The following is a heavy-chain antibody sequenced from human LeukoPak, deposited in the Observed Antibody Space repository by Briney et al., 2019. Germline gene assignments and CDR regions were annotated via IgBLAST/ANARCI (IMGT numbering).Heavy chain of an antibody. J-gene: IGHJ4*02. Sequence: SETLSLTCTVSGGSISSSYWSWFRKPPGKGLEGIGYIYYSGSTNYNPSLKSRVTISVDTSKNQFSLKLSSVTAADTAVYYCASFEYSSSYYFDYWGQGTLVTVSS. CDR3: ASFEYSSSYYFDY. CDR2: IYYSGST. CDR1: GGSISSSY. V-gene: IGHV4-59*13. D-gene: IGHD6-6*01.